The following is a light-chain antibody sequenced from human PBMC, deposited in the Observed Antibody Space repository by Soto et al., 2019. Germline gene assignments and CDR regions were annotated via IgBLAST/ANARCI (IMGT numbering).Light chain of an antibody. J-gene: IGKJ5*01. CDR2: DAS. CDR1: QSVSSN. CDR3: QQRSNWPPIT. V-gene: IGKV3-11*01. Sequence: EIVMTQSPATLSVSPGERATLSCRASQSVSSNLAWYQQKPGQPPRLLIYDASNRATGIPARFSGGGSGTDFTLTIDNLEPEDFAIYYCQQRSNWPPITFGQGTRLEI.